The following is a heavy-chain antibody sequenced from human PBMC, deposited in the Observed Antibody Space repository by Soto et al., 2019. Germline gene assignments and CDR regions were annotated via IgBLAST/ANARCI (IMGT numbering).Heavy chain of an antibody. CDR1: GFTFSSYA. D-gene: IGHD3-10*01. CDR3: ANDYYMGGTYYYYYMDV. V-gene: IGHV3-23*01. CDR2: ISGSGGST. J-gene: IGHJ6*03. Sequence: PGGSLRLSCAASGFTFSSYAMSWVRQAPGKGLEWVSAISGSGGSTYYADSVKGRFTISRDNSKNTLYLQMNSLRAEDTAVYYCANDYYMGGTYYYYYMDVWGKGTTVTVSS.